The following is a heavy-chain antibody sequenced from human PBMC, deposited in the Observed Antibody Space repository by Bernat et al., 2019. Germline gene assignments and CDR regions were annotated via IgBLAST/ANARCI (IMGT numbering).Heavy chain of an antibody. J-gene: IGHJ5*02. CDR3: ARDGGNYWGWFDP. V-gene: IGHV3-7*01. CDR1: GFSFETYW. CDR2: IKQDGSEK. Sequence: EVQLVESGGGLVQPGTSLRLSCAASGFSFETYWMTWVRQAPGKGLEWVANIKQDGSEKNYVDSVKGRFTISRDNSENSLYLQMNSLRDEDTAVYYCARDGGNYWGWFDPWGQGTLVTVSS. D-gene: IGHD1-26*01.